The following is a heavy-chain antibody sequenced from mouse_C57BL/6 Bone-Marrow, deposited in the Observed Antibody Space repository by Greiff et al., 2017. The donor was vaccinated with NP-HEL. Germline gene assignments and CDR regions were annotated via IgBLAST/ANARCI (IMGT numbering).Heavy chain of an antibody. CDR2: IRNKANGYTT. CDR1: GFTFTDYY. CDR3: ARSYYYGSSYDY. V-gene: IGHV7-3*01. Sequence: EVKLMESGGGLVQPGGSLSLSCAASGFTFTDYYMSWVRQPPGKALEWLGFIRNKANGYTTEYSASVKGRFTISRDNSQSILYLQMNALRAEDSDTYYCARSYYYGSSYDYWGKGTLVTVSA. D-gene: IGHD1-1*01. J-gene: IGHJ3*01.